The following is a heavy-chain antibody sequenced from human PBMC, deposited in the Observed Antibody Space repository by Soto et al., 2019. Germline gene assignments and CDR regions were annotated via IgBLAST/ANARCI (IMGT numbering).Heavy chain of an antibody. CDR3: ARWGSSRLDY. J-gene: IGHJ4*02. D-gene: IGHD3-16*02. CDR2: IYWDDDK. Sequence: QITLKESGPTLVKPTQTLTLTCTFSGFSLSTSGVGVGVGWIRQPPGKALEWLALIYWDDDKLYSPSLKTRVTITKDTSKNQVVLTMTNMDPVHTATYYCARWGSSRLDYWGQGTLVTVSS. V-gene: IGHV2-5*02. CDR1: GFSLSTSGVGVG.